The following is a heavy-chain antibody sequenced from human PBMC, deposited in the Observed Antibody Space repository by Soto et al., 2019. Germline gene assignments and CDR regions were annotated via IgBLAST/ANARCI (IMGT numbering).Heavy chain of an antibody. V-gene: IGHV3-48*01. J-gene: IGHJ4*02. CDR2: ISSSSSTI. CDR1: GFTFSSYS. Sequence: EVQLVESGGGLVQPGGSLRLSCAASGFTFSSYSMNWVRQAPGKGLEWVSYISSSSSTIYYADSVKGRFTISRDHAKKSLYLQMNSLRAEDTAVYYWASTSERDQLLTYFDYWGQGTPVTVS. D-gene: IGHD1-26*01. CDR3: ASTSERDQLLTYFDY.